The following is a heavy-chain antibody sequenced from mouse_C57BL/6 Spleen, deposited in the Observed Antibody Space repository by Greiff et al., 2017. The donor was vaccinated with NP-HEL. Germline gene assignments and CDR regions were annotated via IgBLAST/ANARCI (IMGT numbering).Heavy chain of an antibody. Sequence: VQLQQPGAELVRPGSSVKLSCKASGYTFTSYWMHWVKQRPIQGLEWIGNIDPSDSETHYNQKFKDKATLTVDKSSSTAYMQLSSLTSEDSAVYYCARDYAYAMDYWGQGTSVTVSS. CDR2: IDPSDSET. V-gene: IGHV1-52*01. CDR3: ARDYAYAMDY. D-gene: IGHD2-4*01. J-gene: IGHJ4*01. CDR1: GYTFTSYW.